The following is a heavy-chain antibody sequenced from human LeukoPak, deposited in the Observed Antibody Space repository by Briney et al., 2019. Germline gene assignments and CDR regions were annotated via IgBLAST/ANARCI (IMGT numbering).Heavy chain of an antibody. J-gene: IGHJ4*02. CDR3: ARDLDPVVERDGYNYGFDY. V-gene: IGHV1-69*05. CDR2: IIPIFDIT. Sequence: PVKVSCKASGGTFSSYSISWVRQARGQGLEWMGGIIPIFDITNYAQKFQGRVTLTTDESTSTAYMELSSLRSEDTAVYYCARDLDPVVERDGYNYGFDYWGQGTLVTVSS. CDR1: GGTFSSYS. D-gene: IGHD5-24*01.